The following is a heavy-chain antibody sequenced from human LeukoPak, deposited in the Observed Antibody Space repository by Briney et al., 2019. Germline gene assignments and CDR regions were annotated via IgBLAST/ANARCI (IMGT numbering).Heavy chain of an antibody. Sequence: GGSLRLSCAASGFTFSSYAMHWVRQAPGKGLEWVAVISYDGSNKYYADSVKGRFTISRDNSKNTLYLQMNSLRAEDTAVYYCAGVGPWVNPDYYYYMDVWGKGTTVTVSS. D-gene: IGHD1-14*01. CDR1: GFTFSSYA. CDR2: ISYDGSNK. J-gene: IGHJ6*03. CDR3: AGVGPWVNPDYYYYMDV. V-gene: IGHV3-30*03.